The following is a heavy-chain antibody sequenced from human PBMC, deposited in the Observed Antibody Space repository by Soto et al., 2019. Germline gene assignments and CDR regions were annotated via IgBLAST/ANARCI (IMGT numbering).Heavy chain of an antibody. Sequence: ASVKVSCKASGYTFTGYYLHWVRQAPGQGLEWMGWINPNIGGTKYSQKFQGRVTITRDTSASTAYMELSSLRSEDTAVYYCARSIVVVTALDYWGQGTLVTVSS. CDR3: ARSIVVVTALDY. CDR2: INPNIGGT. J-gene: IGHJ4*02. V-gene: IGHV1-2*02. D-gene: IGHD2-21*02. CDR1: GYTFTGYY.